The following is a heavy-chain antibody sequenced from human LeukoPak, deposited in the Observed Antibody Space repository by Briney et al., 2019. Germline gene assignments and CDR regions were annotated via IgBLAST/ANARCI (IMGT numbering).Heavy chain of an antibody. J-gene: IGHJ5*02. CDR1: GFTFSSYW. Sequence: GGSLRLSCGASGFTFSSYWMHWVRQAPGKGLVWVSRINNDGSSTSYADSVQGRFTISRDNAKNTLYLQMNSLRAEDTAVYYCARVGLGVGSGRKASGFDPWGQGTLVTVSS. CDR3: ARVGLGVGSGRKASGFDP. CDR2: INNDGSST. D-gene: IGHD3-10*01. V-gene: IGHV3-74*01.